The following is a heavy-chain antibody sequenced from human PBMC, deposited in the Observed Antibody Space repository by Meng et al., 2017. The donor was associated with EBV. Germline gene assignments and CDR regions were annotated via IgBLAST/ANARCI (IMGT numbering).Heavy chain of an antibody. Sequence: GEWVQCGAEVKKPGSSVKVSCKTSGGPFRYYAISWVRQAPGQGLEWLGGFLPRLGAPNYAQKFHGRVKITADESTSTHYMDLSSLRSEDTAIYYCASESGRGYTPDYWGQGTLVTVSS. CDR3: ASESGRGYTPDY. J-gene: IGHJ4*02. CDR2: FLPRLGAP. D-gene: IGHD3-10*01. CDR1: GGPFRYYA. V-gene: IGHV1-69*01.